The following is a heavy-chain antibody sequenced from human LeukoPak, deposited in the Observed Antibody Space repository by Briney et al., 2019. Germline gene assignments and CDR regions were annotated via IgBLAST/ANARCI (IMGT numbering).Heavy chain of an antibody. J-gene: IGHJ6*03. CDR1: GGTFTSYD. CDR2: MNPNSGNT. CDR3: ARDGYKGRDSYYYYMDV. V-gene: IGHV1-8*03. D-gene: IGHD5-24*01. Sequence: WASVKVSCKASGGTFTSYDINWVRQATGQGLEWMGWMNPNSGNTGYAQKFQGRVTITRNTSISTAYMELSSLRSEDTAVYYCARDGYKGRDSYYYYMDVWGKGTTVTVSS.